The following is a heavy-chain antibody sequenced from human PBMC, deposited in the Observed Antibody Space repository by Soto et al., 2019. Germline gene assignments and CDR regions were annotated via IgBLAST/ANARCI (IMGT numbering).Heavy chain of an antibody. J-gene: IGHJ6*02. Sequence: ASVKVSCKASGYSFTSYYMHWVRQAPGQGLEWMGIINPSGGSTSYAQKFQGRVTMTRDTSTSTVYMELSSLRSEDTAVYYCARVLRAYSSGWTSNYYYYYGMDVWGQGTTVTVSS. D-gene: IGHD6-19*01. CDR2: INPSGGST. V-gene: IGHV1-46*01. CDR3: ARVLRAYSSGWTSNYYYYYGMDV. CDR1: GYSFTSYY.